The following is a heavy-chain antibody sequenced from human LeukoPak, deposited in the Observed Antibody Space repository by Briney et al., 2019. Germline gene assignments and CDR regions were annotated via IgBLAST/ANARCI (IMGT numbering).Heavy chain of an antibody. D-gene: IGHD3-22*01. CDR1: GGTFSSYA. J-gene: IGHJ4*02. Sequence: ASVKVSCKASGGTFSSYAISWVRQAPGQGLEWMGWMNPNSGNTGYAQKFQGRVTMTRNTSISTAYMGLSSLRSEDTAVYYCARAVRGAHYYDSSGYYAYWGQGTLVTVSS. V-gene: IGHV1-8*02. CDR2: MNPNSGNT. CDR3: ARAVRGAHYYDSSGYYAY.